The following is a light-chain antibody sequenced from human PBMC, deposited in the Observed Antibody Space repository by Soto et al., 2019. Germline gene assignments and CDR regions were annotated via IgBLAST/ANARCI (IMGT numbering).Light chain of an antibody. J-gene: IGLJ1*01. V-gene: IGLV2-23*01. CDR1: SSVVGSHSF. Sequence: QSVLTQPASVSGSPGQSVTISCTGTSSVVGSHSFVSWYQQHPGKVPKVIIFEGSQRPSGVSYRFSGSQSGNTASLTISGLQAEDEADYYCCLYVGSTTYVFGTGTKVTVL. CDR2: EGS. CDR3: CLYVGSTTYV.